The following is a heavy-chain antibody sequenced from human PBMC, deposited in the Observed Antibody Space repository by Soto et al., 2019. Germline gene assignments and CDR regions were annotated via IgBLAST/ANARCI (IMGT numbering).Heavy chain of an antibody. CDR2: INHSGST. J-gene: IGHJ4*02. V-gene: IGHV4-34*01. Sequence: PSETLSLTCAVYGGSFSGYYWSWIRQPPGKGLEWIGEINHSGSTNYNPSLKSRVTISVDTSKNQFSLKLSSVTAADTAVYYCAYASSVTTSDYWGQGTLVTDSS. CDR1: GGSFSGYY. CDR3: AYASSVTTSDY. D-gene: IGHD4-4*01.